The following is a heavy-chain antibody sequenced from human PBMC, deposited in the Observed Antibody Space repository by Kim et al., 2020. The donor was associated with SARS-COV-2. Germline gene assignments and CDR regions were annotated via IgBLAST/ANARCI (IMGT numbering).Heavy chain of an antibody. CDR3: ARHILWFGAGWGAFDI. D-gene: IGHD3-10*01. Sequence: FQGHVTISADKSISTAYLQWSSLKASDTAMYYCARHILWFGAGWGAFDIWGQGTMVTVSS. J-gene: IGHJ3*02. V-gene: IGHV5-10-1*01.